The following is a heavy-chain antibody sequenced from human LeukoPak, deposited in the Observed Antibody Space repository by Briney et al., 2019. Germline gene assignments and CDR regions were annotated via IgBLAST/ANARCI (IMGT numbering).Heavy chain of an antibody. Sequence: ASVKVSCKASGYTFTSYDINWVRQATGQGLEWMGWMNPNSGNTGYAQKFQGRVTMTRNTSISTAYMELSSLRSEDTAVYYCARGLDFSRAFDIWGQGTMVTVSS. CDR2: MNPNSGNT. D-gene: IGHD3-3*01. CDR3: ARGLDFSRAFDI. J-gene: IGHJ3*02. V-gene: IGHV1-8*01. CDR1: GYTFTSYD.